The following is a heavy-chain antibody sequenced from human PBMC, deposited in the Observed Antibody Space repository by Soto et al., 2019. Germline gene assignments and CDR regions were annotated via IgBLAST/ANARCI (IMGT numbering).Heavy chain of an antibody. CDR3: TRPYRDYYYYYYMDV. D-gene: IGHD1-26*01. CDR2: IRSKANSYAT. V-gene: IGHV3-73*01. Sequence: GGSLRLSCAASGFTFSGSAMHWVRQASGKGLEWVGRIRSKANSYATAYAASVKGRFTISRDDSKNTAYLQMNSLKTEDTAVYYCTRPYRDYYYYYYMDVWGKGTTVTVSS. CDR1: GFTFSGSA. J-gene: IGHJ6*03.